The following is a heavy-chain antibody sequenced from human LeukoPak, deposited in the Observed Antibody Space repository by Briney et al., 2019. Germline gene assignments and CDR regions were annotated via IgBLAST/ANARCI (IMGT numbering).Heavy chain of an antibody. V-gene: IGHV3-23*01. J-gene: IGHJ4*02. CDR2: ISGSGGGT. Sequence: GGSLRLSCAASGFIFTTYAMSWVRQAPGKGLEWVSTISGSGGGTYYADSVKGRFTISRDNSKNTLYLQMNSLRGEDTAVYYCVKFRGQLLSSYYFDYWGQGTLVTVSS. D-gene: IGHD2-2*01. CDR3: VKFRGQLLSSYYFDY. CDR1: GFIFTTYA.